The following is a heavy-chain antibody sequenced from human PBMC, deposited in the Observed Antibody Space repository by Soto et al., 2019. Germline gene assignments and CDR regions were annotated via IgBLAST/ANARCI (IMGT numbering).Heavy chain of an antibody. V-gene: IGHV1-2*04. J-gene: IGHJ4*02. CDR1: GYTFTGYY. CDR2: INPNSGGT. Sequence: ASVKVSCKASGYTFTGYYMHWVRQAPGQGLEWMGWINPNSGGTNYAQKFQGWVTMTRDTSISTAYMELSRLRSDDTAVYYCARGEPYGRYYFEYWGQGTLVTVSS. D-gene: IGHD4-17*01. CDR3: ARGEPYGRYYFEY.